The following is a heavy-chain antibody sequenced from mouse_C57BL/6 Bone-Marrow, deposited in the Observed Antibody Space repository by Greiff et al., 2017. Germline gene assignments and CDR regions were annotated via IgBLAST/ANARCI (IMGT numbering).Heavy chain of an antibody. CDR2: IDPETGGT. CDR3: TNYYGSNFAWFAY. J-gene: IGHJ3*01. CDR1: GYTFTDYE. Sequence: VQLKESGAELVRPGASVTLSCKASGYTFTDYEMHWVKQTPVHGLEWIGAIDPETGGTAYKQKFKGKAILTADKSSSTAYMELRSLTSEDSAVYYCTNYYGSNFAWFAYWGQGTLVTVSA. V-gene: IGHV1-15*01. D-gene: IGHD1-1*01.